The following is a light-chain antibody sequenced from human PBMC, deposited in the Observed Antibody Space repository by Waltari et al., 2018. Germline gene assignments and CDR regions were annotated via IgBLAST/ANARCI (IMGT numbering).Light chain of an antibody. CDR1: RSNIGSNY. CDR2: RNN. Sequence: QSVLTQPPSASGTPGQRVTISCSGTRSNIGSNYLYWYQQLPGTAPKLLIYRNNQPPSGVPDRFSGSKSGTSASLAISGLRSEDEADYYCAAWDDSLSGRVFGGGTKVTVL. V-gene: IGLV1-47*01. CDR3: AAWDDSLSGRV. J-gene: IGLJ3*02.